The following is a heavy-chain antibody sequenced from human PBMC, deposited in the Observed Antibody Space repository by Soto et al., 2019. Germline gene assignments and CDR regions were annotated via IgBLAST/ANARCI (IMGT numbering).Heavy chain of an antibody. CDR1: GYTFTSYY. V-gene: IGHV1-2*04. J-gene: IGHJ6*02. Sequence: GASVKVSCKASGYTFTSYYMHWVRQAPGQGLEWMGIINPSGGTNYAQKFQGWVTMTRDTSISTAYMELSRLRSDDTAVYYCARDIVGATMATSSFYYYYGMDVWGQGTTVTVSS. CDR2: INPSGGT. CDR3: ARDIVGATMATSSFYYYYGMDV. D-gene: IGHD1-26*01.